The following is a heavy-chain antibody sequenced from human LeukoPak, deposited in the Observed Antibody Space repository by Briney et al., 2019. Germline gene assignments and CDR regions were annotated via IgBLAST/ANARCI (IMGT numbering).Heavy chain of an antibody. V-gene: IGHV3-9*01. CDR2: ISWNSGSI. CDR1: GFTFDDYA. J-gene: IGHJ6*02. CDR3: ARVEACSYDEACYYYYGMDV. Sequence: GRSLRLSCAASGFTFDDYAMHWVRQAPGKGLEWVSGISWNSGSIGYADPVKGRFTISRDNAKNSLYLQMNSLRAEDTALYYCARVEACSYDEACYYYYGMDVWGQGTTVTVSS. D-gene: IGHD2-15*01.